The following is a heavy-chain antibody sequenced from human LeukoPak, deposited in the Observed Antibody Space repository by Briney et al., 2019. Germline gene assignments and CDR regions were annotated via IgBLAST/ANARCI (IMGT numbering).Heavy chain of an antibody. V-gene: IGHV1-69*01. D-gene: IGHD2-15*01. Sequence: SVKVSCKASGGTFSSYAISWVRQAPGQGLEWMGGIIPIFGTANYAQKFQGRVTITADESTSTAYMELSSLRSEDTAVYYCARDGFSSYVWFGYWGQGTLVTVSS. CDR2: IIPIFGTA. CDR1: GGTFSSYA. CDR3: ARDGFSSYVWFGY. J-gene: IGHJ4*02.